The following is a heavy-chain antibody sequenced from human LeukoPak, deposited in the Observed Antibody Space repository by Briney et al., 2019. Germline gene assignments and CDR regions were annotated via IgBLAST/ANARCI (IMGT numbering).Heavy chain of an antibody. D-gene: IGHD3-22*01. CDR2: IKQDGSEK. CDR3: ARRVLYYDSSGYGTYYYYMDV. J-gene: IGHJ6*03. Sequence: GGSLRLSCAASGFTFSSYWMSWVRQAPGKGLEWVANIKQDGSEKYYVDSVKGRFTISRDNAKNSLYLQMNSLRAEDTAVYYCARRVLYYDSSGYGTYYYYMDVWGEGTTVTVSS. CDR1: GFTFSSYW. V-gene: IGHV3-7*01.